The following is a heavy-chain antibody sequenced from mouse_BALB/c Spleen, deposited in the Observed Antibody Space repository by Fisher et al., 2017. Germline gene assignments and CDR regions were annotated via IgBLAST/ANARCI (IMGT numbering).Heavy chain of an antibody. CDR3: ARSIMDY. Sequence: KFKGKATLTADTSTSTAYMQLSSLTSEDSAVYYCARSIMDYWGQGTSVTVSS. J-gene: IGHJ4*01. V-gene: IGHV1-66*01.